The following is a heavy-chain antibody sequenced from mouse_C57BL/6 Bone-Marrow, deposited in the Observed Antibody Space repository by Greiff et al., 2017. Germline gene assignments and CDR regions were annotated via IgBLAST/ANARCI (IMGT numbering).Heavy chain of an antibody. CDR2: IYPGDGDT. V-gene: IGHV1-82*01. Sequence: QVQLQQSGPELVKPGASVKISCKASGYAFSSSWMNWVKQRPGKGLEWIGRIYPGDGDTTYNGKFKGKATLTADKSSSTAYMQLSSLTSEDSAVYYWARWGNYGRYYFDDWGKGKMGNVSA. D-gene: IGHD1-1*01. CDR3: ARWGNYGRYYFDD. J-gene: IGHJ3*01. CDR1: GYAFSSSW.